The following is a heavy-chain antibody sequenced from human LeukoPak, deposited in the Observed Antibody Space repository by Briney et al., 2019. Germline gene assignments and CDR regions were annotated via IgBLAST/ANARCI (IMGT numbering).Heavy chain of an antibody. CDR3: ARIFTVTRNYFDY. J-gene: IGHJ4*02. CDR1: GFTFSSYA. CDR2: ISYDGSNK. V-gene: IGHV3-30*04. D-gene: IGHD4-17*01. Sequence: GRSLRLSCAASGFTFSSYAMHWVRQAPGKGLEWVAVISYDGSNKYYADSVKGRFTISRDNSKNTLYLQMNSLRAEDTAVYYCARIFTVTRNYFDYWGQGTLVTVSS.